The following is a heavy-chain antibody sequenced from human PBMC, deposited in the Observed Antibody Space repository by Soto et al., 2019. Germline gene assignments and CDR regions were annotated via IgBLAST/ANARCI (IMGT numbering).Heavy chain of an antibody. V-gene: IGHV3-72*01. CDR2: IRNKANSYTT. J-gene: IGHJ3*02. CDR1: GFTFSDHY. Sequence: GGSLRLSCAASGFTFSDHYMDWVRQAPGKGLEWVGRIRNKANSYTTEYAASVKGRFTISRDDSKNSQYLQMNSLKIEDTAVYYCARGHRAFDIWGQGTVVTVSS. CDR3: ARGHRAFDI.